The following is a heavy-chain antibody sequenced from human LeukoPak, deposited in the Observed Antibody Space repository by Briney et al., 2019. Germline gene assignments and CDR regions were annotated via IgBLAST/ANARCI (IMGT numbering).Heavy chain of an antibody. CDR1: GFTFSSYA. Sequence: GGSLRLSCAASGFTFSSYAMHWVRQAPGKGLEWVAVISYDGSNKYYADSVKGRFTISRDNSNNTLYLQMNSLRAEDTAVYYCAKGGSSCCFDCWGQGTLVTVSS. J-gene: IGHJ4*02. CDR2: ISYDGSNK. CDR3: AKGGSSCCFDC. V-gene: IGHV3-30*04. D-gene: IGHD2-15*01.